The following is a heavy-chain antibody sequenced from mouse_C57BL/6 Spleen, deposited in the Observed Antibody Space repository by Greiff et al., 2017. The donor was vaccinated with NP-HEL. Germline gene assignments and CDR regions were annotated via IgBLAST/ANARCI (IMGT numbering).Heavy chain of an antibody. CDR3: ARRGYYYGSSTGYFDV. V-gene: IGHV1-42*01. CDR2: INPSTGGT. D-gene: IGHD1-1*01. J-gene: IGHJ1*03. Sequence: EVQLQQSGPELVKPGASVKISCKASGYSFTGYYMNWVKQSPEKSLEWIGEINPSTGGTTYNQKFKAKATLTVDKSSSTAYMQLKSLTSEDSAVYYCARRGYYYGSSTGYFDVWGTGTTVTVSS. CDR1: GYSFTGYY.